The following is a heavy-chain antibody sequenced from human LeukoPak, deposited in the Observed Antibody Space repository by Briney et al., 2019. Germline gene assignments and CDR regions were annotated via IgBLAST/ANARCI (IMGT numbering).Heavy chain of an antibody. J-gene: IGHJ6*02. V-gene: IGHV4-59*08. CDR3: ARHRGPGMVRGVIPYYYYGMDV. D-gene: IGHD3-10*01. Sequence: SETLSLTCTVSGGSISSYYWSWIRQPPGKGLEWIGYIYYSGSTNYNPSLKSRVTISVDTSKNQFSLKLSSVTAADTAVYYCARHRGPGMVRGVIPYYYYGMDVWGQGTTVTVPS. CDR2: IYYSGST. CDR1: GGSISSYY.